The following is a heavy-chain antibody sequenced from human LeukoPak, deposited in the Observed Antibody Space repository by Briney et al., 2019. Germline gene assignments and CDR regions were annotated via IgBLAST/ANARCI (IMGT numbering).Heavy chain of an antibody. CDR3: ARHYGSGTYPLDY. CDR1: GGSISGYY. J-gene: IGHJ4*02. Sequence: PSETLSLTCTVSGGSISGYYWSWIRQPPGKGLEFIGCIYYSGNTNYNPSLRSRVTMSVDTSKNQFSLKLSSVTAADTAVYYCARHYGSGTYPLDYWGQGTLVTVS. CDR2: IYYSGNT. D-gene: IGHD3-10*01. V-gene: IGHV4-59*01.